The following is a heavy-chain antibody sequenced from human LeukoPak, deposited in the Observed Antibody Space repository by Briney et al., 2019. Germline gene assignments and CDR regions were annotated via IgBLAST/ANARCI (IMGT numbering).Heavy chain of an antibody. CDR3: ARPDKAAQYGPFDY. J-gene: IGHJ4*02. D-gene: IGHD6-6*01. Sequence: SVKVSCKASGGTFTNYAISWVRQAPGQGLEWMGGIIPMYGTPSYAQNFQDKVTITTDESTSTSYLELNSLRSEDTAVYYCARPDKAAQYGPFDYWGQGTLVIVSS. V-gene: IGHV1-69*05. CDR2: IIPMYGTP. CDR1: GGTFTNYA.